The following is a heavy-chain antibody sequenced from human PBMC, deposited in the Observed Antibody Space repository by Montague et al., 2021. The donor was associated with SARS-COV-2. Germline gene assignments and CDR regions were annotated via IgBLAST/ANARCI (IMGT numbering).Heavy chain of an antibody. Sequence: TLSLTCAVSGGSISSGGYSCCWILQPPRELLWLIGYIYHRGSTYYNPFLKSRVSISEDRSKNQFSMKLSSVTAADTAVYYCARWASIAWGMDVWGQGTTVTVSS. J-gene: IGHJ6*02. CDR3: ARWASIAWGMDV. CDR1: GGSISSGGYS. D-gene: IGHD1-26*01. V-gene: IGHV4-30-2*01. CDR2: IYHRGST.